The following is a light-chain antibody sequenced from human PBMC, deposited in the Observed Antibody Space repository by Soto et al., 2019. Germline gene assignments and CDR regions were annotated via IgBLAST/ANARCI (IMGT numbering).Light chain of an antibody. J-gene: IGLJ1*01. CDR2: SNN. V-gene: IGLV1-44*01. Sequence: QSVLTQPPSVSGTPGQRVIISCSGGSSNVGRNIVNWYQQLPGTAPKLLIFSNNQRPSGVPARFSGSRSGTSASLAISGLQTEDEADYYCAAWDDSLNEYVFGTGTKLTVL. CDR3: AAWDDSLNEYV. CDR1: SSNVGRNI.